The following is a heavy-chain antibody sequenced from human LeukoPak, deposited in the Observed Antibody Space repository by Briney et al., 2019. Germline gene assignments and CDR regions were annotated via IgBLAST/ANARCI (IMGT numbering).Heavy chain of an antibody. CDR1: GFTFSSYG. D-gene: IGHD5-24*01. J-gene: IGHJ3*02. Sequence: GGSLRLSCAASGFTFSSYGMNWVRQAPGKGREWVSYISSSSSTIYYADSVKGRFTISRDNAKNSLYLQMNSLRAEDTAVYYCAKSREAFDIWGQGTMVTVSS. CDR2: ISSSSSTI. V-gene: IGHV3-48*01. CDR3: AKSREAFDI.